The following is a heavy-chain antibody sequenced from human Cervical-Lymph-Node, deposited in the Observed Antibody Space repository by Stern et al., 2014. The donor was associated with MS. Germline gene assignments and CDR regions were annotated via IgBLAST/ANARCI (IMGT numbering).Heavy chain of an antibody. Sequence: QLVQSGTEVKQPGSSVKVSCKASGVTFSNSSITWVRQAPGQVLEWMGGIIPLFDSTHYAQMFQGRVTITADESTITSYMELNSLRSEDTAVYYCARGGLYYYYSGMDVWGQGTTVIVSS. V-gene: IGHV1-69*01. CDR2: IIPLFDST. CDR1: GVTFSNSS. J-gene: IGHJ6*02. CDR3: ARGGLYYYYSGMDV.